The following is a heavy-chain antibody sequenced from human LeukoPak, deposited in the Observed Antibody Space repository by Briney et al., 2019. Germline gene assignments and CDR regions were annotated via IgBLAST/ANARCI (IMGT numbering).Heavy chain of an antibody. CDR3: AADYCSSTSCYVPFDY. V-gene: IGHV4-34*01. CDR2: INHSGST. J-gene: IGHJ4*02. Sequence: SETLSLTCAVYGGSFSGYYWSWIRQPPGKGLEWIGEINHSGSTNYNPSLKSRVTISVDTSKNQFSLKLSSVTAADTAVYYCAADYCSSTSCYVPFDYWGQGTLVTVSS. D-gene: IGHD2-2*01. CDR1: GGSFSGYY.